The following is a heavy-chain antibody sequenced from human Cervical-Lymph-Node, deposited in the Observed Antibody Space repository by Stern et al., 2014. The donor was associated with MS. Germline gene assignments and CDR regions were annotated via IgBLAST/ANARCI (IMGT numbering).Heavy chain of an antibody. D-gene: IGHD4-17*01. V-gene: IGHV1-3*01. CDR3: ARDYGDFDWIPVSRFDY. CDR2: INAGNGNT. CDR1: GYTFTSYV. J-gene: IGHJ4*02. Sequence: QVQLGQSGAEVQKPGASVKVSCTASGYTFTSYVLHWVRQAPGQSLEWMGWINAGNGNTKYAHKFQGRVTFSRDTSASTAYMEMSSLRSEDTAVFYCARDYGDFDWIPVSRFDYWGQGTQVTVSS.